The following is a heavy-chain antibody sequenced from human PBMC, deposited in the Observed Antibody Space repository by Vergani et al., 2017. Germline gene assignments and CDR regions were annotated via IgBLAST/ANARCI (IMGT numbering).Heavy chain of an antibody. CDR2: INHSGST. CDR3: LRGGSGGYSWVDP. D-gene: IGHD3-10*01. Sequence: QVQLQQWGAGLLKPSETLSLTCAVYGGSFSGYYWSWIRQPPGKGLEWIGEINHSGSTNYNPSLKSRVTISVDTSKNQFSLKLSSVTAADTAVYYCLRGGSGGYSWVDPWGQGTLVTGSS. CDR1: GGSFSGYY. J-gene: IGHJ5*02. V-gene: IGHV4-34*01.